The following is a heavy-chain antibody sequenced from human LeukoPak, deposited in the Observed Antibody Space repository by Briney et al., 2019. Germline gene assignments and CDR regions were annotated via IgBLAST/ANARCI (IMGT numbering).Heavy chain of an antibody. CDR2: INTNTGHP. V-gene: IGHV7-4-1*02. D-gene: IGHD1-1*01. Sequence: ASVKVSCKASGYNFTNYALNWVRQTPGQGLEWMGRINTNTGHPTYGQGFTARFVFSLDTSVSTAFLQISTLKPADTAIYYCATSLGAGSDAFALWGQGTMVTVSS. CDR1: GYNFTNYA. J-gene: IGHJ3*01. CDR3: ATSLGAGSDAFAL.